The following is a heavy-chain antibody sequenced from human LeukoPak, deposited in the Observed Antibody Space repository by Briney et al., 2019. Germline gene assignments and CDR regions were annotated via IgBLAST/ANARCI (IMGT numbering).Heavy chain of an antibody. CDR1: GFTFDDYG. D-gene: IGHD1-14*01. CDR3: ARDRNSPNAFDI. V-gene: IGHV3-20*04. J-gene: IGHJ3*02. Sequence: GGSLRLSCAASGFTFDDYGMTWVRQAPGKGLDWVSGINWNGGSTNYADSVRVRFTISRDNAKNSLYLQMNSLRAEDTAVYYCARDRNSPNAFDIWGQGTMVTVSS. CDR2: INWNGGST.